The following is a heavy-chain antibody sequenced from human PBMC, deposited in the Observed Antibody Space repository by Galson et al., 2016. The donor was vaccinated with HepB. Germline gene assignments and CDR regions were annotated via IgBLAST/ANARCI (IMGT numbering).Heavy chain of an antibody. J-gene: IGHJ4*02. D-gene: IGHD3-3*02. V-gene: IGHV3-23*01. Sequence: SLRLSCAASGFTFSSYGMNWVRQAPGQGLEWVSSISSGGGSTYYADSVKGRFTISRDDSENTLYLQMSSLRADDTAVYFCAKRTSNFNYWGQGTLVTVSS. CDR3: AKRTSNFNY. CDR2: ISSGGGST. CDR1: GFTFSSYG.